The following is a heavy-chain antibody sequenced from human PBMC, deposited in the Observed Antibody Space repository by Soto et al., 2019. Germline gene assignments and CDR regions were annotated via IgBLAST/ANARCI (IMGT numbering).Heavy chain of an antibody. CDR3: ARGLGLGDY. D-gene: IGHD3-9*01. V-gene: IGHV1-46*01. CDR2: INPNGGST. J-gene: IGHJ4*02. CDR1: GYTFTSYY. Sequence: QVQLVQSGAEVKKPGASVKLSCKASGYTFTSYYIHWVRQAPGQGLEWIGIINPNGGSTNYAHSFKGRLPVTRDTSTATGYMELGALTAEDTAVYYCARGLGLGDYWGQGTLVTVSS.